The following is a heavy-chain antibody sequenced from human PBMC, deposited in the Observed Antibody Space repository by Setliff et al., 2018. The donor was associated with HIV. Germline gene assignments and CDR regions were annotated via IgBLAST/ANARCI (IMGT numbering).Heavy chain of an antibody. CDR1: GASIGRRSDC. J-gene: IGHJ5*02. CDR2: MYYSGST. Sequence: SEILSLTCTVSGASIGRRSDCWGWIRQPPGKGLEWIGNMYYSGSTYYNPSLKSRVTISVDTSKNQFSLKLSSVTAADTAVYYCAGSIVVVTAAPLTWGQGTLVTVSS. CDR3: AGSIVVVTAAPLT. D-gene: IGHD2-21*02. V-gene: IGHV4-39*01.